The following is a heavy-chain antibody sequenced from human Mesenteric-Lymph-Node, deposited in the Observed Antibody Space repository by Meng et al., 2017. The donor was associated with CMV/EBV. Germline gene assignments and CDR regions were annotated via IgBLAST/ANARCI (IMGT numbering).Heavy chain of an antibody. CDR2: ISGGGST. Sequence: GEFLKISCAASRFTFSNYAMTWVRQAPGKGLEWVSSISGGGSTYLADSVKGRFTVSRDNSKNTMYLQMNSLRAEDTAVYYCARITAYYYDSSGFKNVFDIWGQGTMVTVSS. D-gene: IGHD3-22*01. J-gene: IGHJ3*02. V-gene: IGHV3-23*01. CDR3: ARITAYYYDSSGFKNVFDI. CDR1: RFTFSNYA.